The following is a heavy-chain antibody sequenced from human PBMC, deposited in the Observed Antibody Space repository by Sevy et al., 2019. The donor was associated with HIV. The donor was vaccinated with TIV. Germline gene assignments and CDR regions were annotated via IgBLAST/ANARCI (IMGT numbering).Heavy chain of an antibody. J-gene: IGHJ4*02. CDR2: IKQDGSET. CDR1: GFTFNSYW. V-gene: IGHV3-7*01. D-gene: IGHD2-2*01. CDR3: ARAPLVPAAADY. Sequence: GGSLRLSCAASGFTFNSYWMSWVRQAPVKGLEWLANIKQDGSETKYVDSVKGRFTISRDNAKNSLYLQMNSLRAEDTAVYYCARAPLVPAAADYWGQGILVTVSS.